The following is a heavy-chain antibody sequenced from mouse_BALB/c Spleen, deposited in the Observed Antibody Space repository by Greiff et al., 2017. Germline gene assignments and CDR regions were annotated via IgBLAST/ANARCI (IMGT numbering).Heavy chain of an antibody. Sequence: QVQLKESGPGLVAPSQSLSITCTVSGFSFTGYGVNWVRQPPGKGLEWLGMIWGDGSTDYNSALKSRLSISKDNSKSQVFLKMNSLQTDDTARYYCAREGTMITAFAYWGQGTLVTVSA. CDR2: IWGDGST. D-gene: IGHD2-4*01. V-gene: IGHV2-6-7*01. CDR3: AREGTMITAFAY. J-gene: IGHJ3*01. CDR1: GFSFTGYG.